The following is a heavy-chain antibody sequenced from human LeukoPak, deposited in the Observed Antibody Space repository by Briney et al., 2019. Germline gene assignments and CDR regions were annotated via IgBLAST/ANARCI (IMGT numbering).Heavy chain of an antibody. CDR3: ARQGDSSGYYEWYFDY. V-gene: IGHV5-51*01. J-gene: IGHJ4*02. Sequence: GASLKISCKGSGSSFTSYWIGWVRPLPGKGLAWMGIIYPGDSDTRYSPSFQGQVTISADKSISTAYLQWSSLKASDTAMYYCARQGDSSGYYEWYFDYWGQGTLVTVSS. CDR1: GSSFTSYW. CDR2: IYPGDSDT. D-gene: IGHD3-22*01.